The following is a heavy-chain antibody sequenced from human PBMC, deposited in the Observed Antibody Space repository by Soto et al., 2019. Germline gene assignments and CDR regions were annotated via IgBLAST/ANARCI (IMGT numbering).Heavy chain of an antibody. CDR3: AREGATPPYYYYMDV. D-gene: IGHD1-26*01. CDR2: IIPILGIA. CDR1: GGTFSSYT. V-gene: IGHV1-69*04. Sequence: ASVKVSCKASGGTFSSYTISWVRQAPGQGLEWMGRIIPILGIANYAQKFRGRVTITADKSTSTAYMELSSLRSEDTAVYYCAREGATPPYYYYMDVWGKGTTVTVSS. J-gene: IGHJ6*03.